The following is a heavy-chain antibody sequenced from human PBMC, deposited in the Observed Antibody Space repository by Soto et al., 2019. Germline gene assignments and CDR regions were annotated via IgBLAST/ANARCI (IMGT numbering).Heavy chain of an antibody. V-gene: IGHV3-21*01. Sequence: VGSLRLSCAASGFTFSSYSMNWVRQAPGKGLEWVSSISSSSSYIYYADSVKGRFTISRDNAKNSLYLQMNSLRAEDTAVYYCARAPSRRKIAARQHGDYYYYYGMDVWGQGTTVTSP. J-gene: IGHJ6*02. D-gene: IGHD6-6*01. CDR1: GFTFSSYS. CDR3: ARAPSRRKIAARQHGDYYYYYGMDV. CDR2: ISSSSSYI.